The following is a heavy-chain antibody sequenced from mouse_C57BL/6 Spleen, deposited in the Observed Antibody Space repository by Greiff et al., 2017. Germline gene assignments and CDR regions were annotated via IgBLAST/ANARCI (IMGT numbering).Heavy chain of an antibody. CDR1: GYTFTSYG. D-gene: IGHD1-1*01. V-gene: IGHV1-81*01. Sequence: VKLVESGAELARPGASVKLSCKASGYTFTSYGISWVKQRTGQGLEWIGEIYPRSGNTYYNEKFKGKATLTADKSSSTAYMELRSLTSEDSAVYFCARYAYYGSSPYYFDYWGQGTTLTVSS. J-gene: IGHJ2*01. CDR2: IYPRSGNT. CDR3: ARYAYYGSSPYYFDY.